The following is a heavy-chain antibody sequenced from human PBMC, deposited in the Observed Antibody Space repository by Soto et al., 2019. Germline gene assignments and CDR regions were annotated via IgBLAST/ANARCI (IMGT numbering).Heavy chain of an antibody. J-gene: IGHJ4*02. D-gene: IGHD6-19*01. CDR3: ARVYIGGSGWSVDY. CDR1: GFTFTYYN. V-gene: IGHV3-21*01. CDR2: ISSRSSYI. Sequence: EVQLVESGGGLVKPGGSLRLSCAASGFTFTYYNMNWVRQAPGKGLEWVSSISSRSSYIYYADSVKGRFTTSRDNAKNSLYLQMNSLRAEDTAVYYCARVYIGGSGWSVDYWGQGTLVTVSS.